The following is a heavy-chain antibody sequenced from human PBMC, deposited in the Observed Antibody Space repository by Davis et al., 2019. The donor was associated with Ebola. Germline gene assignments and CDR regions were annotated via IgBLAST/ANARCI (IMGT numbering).Heavy chain of an antibody. D-gene: IGHD3-3*01. Sequence: PGGSLRLSCAASGFTVSSNYMSWVRQAPGKGLEWVSVIYSGGSTYYADSVKGRFTISRDNSKNTLYLQMNSLRAEDTAVYYCARGLDFWSGYYGCYFDYWGQGTLVTVSS. CDR1: GFTVSSNY. CDR3: ARGLDFWSGYYGCYFDY. V-gene: IGHV3-66*01. J-gene: IGHJ4*02. CDR2: IYSGGST.